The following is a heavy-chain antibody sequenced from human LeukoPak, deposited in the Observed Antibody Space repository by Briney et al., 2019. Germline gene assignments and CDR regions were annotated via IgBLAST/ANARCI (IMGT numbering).Heavy chain of an antibody. J-gene: IGHJ3*02. D-gene: IGHD3-10*01. Sequence: PGGSLRLSCAASGFTFSTYSMNWVRQAPGKGLEWVSSISSSSSYIYYADSVKGRFTISRDNAKNSLYLQMNSLRAEDTAVYYCARDQPDYYGSSPHAFDIWGQGTMVTVSS. CDR1: GFTFSTYS. V-gene: IGHV3-21*01. CDR3: ARDQPDYYGSSPHAFDI. CDR2: ISSSSSYI.